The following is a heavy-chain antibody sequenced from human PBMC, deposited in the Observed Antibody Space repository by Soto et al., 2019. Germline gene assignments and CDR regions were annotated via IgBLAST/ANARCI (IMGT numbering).Heavy chain of an antibody. Sequence: GESLKISCQGSGYSFTNYWINWVRQMPGKGLEWMGRIDPSDSYTKYSPSFQGHVTISADKSINTAYLQWSSLKASDTAMYYCARDGGDFYASDIWGQGTMVTVSS. D-gene: IGHD2-21*01. J-gene: IGHJ3*02. CDR2: IDPSDSYT. V-gene: IGHV5-10-1*01. CDR1: GYSFTNYW. CDR3: ARDGGDFYASDI.